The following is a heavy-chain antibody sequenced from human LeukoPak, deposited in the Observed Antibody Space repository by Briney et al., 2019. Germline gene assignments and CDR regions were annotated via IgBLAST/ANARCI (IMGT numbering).Heavy chain of an antibody. CDR2: IIPIFGTA. CDR3: ARVQREEGATLFDP. J-gene: IGHJ5*02. D-gene: IGHD1-26*01. CDR1: GGTFSSYA. Sequence: GSSVKVSCKASGGTFSSYAISWVRQAPGQGLEWMGGIIPIFGTANYAQKLQGRVTITADESTSTAYMELSSLRSEDTAVYYCARVQREEGATLFDPWGQGTLVTVSS. V-gene: IGHV1-69*01.